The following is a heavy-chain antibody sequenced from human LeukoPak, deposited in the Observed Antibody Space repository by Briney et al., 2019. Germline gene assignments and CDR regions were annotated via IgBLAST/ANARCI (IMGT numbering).Heavy chain of an antibody. V-gene: IGHV3-33*01. J-gene: IGHJ4*02. Sequence: GGSLRLSCAASGFTFSSYCMHWVRQAPGKGLEWVAVIWYDGSNKYYADSVKGRFTISRDNSKNTLYLQMNSLRAEDTAVYYCARDHDYGDYGLPDFDYWGQGTLVTVSS. CDR2: IWYDGSNK. CDR3: ARDHDYGDYGLPDFDY. CDR1: GFTFSSYC. D-gene: IGHD4-17*01.